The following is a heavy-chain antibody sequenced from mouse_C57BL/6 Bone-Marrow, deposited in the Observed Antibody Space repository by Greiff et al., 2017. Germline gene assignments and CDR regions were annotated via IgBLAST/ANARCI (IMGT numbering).Heavy chain of an antibody. V-gene: IGHV5-4*01. Sequence: EVQLVESGGGLVKPGGSLKLSCAASGFTFSSYAMSWVRQTPEKRLEWVATISDGGSYTYYPANVKGRFTISRDNAKNNLYLQMSHLKSEDTAMYYCARDPLSYYYAWFAYWGQGTLVTVSA. CDR3: ARDPLSYYYAWFAY. CDR2: ISDGGSYT. CDR1: GFTFSSYA. J-gene: IGHJ3*01. D-gene: IGHD1-1*01.